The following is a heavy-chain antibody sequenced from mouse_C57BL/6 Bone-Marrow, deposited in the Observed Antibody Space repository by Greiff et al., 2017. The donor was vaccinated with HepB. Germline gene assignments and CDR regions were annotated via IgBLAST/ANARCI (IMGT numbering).Heavy chain of an antibody. J-gene: IGHJ3*01. CDR2: ISSGGDYI. V-gene: IGHV5-9-1*02. D-gene: IGHD1-1*01. CDR1: GFTFSSYA. CDR3: TRGLDYYGSSSWFAY. Sequence: EVKLVESGEGLVKPGGSLKLSCAASGFTFSSYAMSWVRQTPEKRLEWVAYISSGGDYIYYADTVKGRFTISRDNARNTLYLQMSSLKSEDTAMYYCTRGLDYYGSSSWFAYWGQGTLVTVSA.